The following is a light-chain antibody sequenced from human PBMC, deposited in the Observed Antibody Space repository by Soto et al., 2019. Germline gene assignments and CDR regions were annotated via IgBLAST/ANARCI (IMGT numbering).Light chain of an antibody. V-gene: IGKV1-39*01. CDR2: AAS. J-gene: IGKJ2*01. Sequence: DIQMTQSPSSLSASVGDRVTITCRASQSMSRYFNWYQQKPGKAPKLLIYAASSLQSGVPSRFRGSGSGTDFTLTISSLQPEDFATYYCHQSYSTPPYTFGQGTKLEIK. CDR1: QSMSRY. CDR3: HQSYSTPPYT.